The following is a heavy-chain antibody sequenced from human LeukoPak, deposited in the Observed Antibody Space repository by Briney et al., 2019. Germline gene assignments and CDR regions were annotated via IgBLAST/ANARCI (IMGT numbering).Heavy chain of an antibody. CDR3: ARGRGPFDP. V-gene: IGHV4-34*01. CDR2: INHSGST. D-gene: IGHD3-10*01. J-gene: IGHJ5*02. CDR1: GGSFSGYY. Sequence: SETLSLTCAVYGGSFSGYYWSWIRQPPGKGLEWIGEINHSGSTNYNPSLKSRVTISVDTSKNQFSLKLSSVTAADTVVYYCARGRGPFDPWGQGTLVTVSS.